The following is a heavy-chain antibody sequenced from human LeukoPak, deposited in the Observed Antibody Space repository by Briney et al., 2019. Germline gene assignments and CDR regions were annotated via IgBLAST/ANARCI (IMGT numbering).Heavy chain of an antibody. Sequence: GGSLRLSCAASGFTFSTSWMHWVRQAPGKGLVWVSQINSDGGRTRYADSVKGRLTISRDNAKNMVYLQMNSLRTDDTAMYYCARGRNGFFDYWGHGTLVTVSS. D-gene: IGHD5-24*01. CDR1: GFTFSTSW. V-gene: IGHV3-74*01. J-gene: IGHJ4*01. CDR3: ARGRNGFFDY. CDR2: INSDGGRT.